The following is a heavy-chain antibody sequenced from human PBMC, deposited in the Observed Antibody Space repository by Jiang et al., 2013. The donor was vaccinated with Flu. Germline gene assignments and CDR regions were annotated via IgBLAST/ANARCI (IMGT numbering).Heavy chain of an antibody. Sequence: QLLESGGGVVQPGRSLRLSCAASGFTFSSYAMHWVRQAPGKGLEWVAVISYDGSNKYYADSVKGRFTISRDNSKNTLYLQMNSLRAEDTAVYYCAGTMIESGLGFYYWGQGTLVTVSS. CDR1: GFTFSSYA. D-gene: IGHD3-22*01. CDR2: ISYDGSNK. J-gene: IGHJ4*02. V-gene: IGHV3-30*01. CDR3: AGTMIESGLGFYY.